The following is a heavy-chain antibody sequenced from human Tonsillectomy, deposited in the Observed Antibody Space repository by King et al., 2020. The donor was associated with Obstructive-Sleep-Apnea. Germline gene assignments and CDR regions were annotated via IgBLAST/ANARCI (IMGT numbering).Heavy chain of an antibody. V-gene: IGHV3-7*03. D-gene: IGHD3-10*01. Sequence: VQLVEAGGGLVQPGGSLRLSCAASGFTFSSYWMSWVRQAPGKGLEWVANIKQDGSEKSDVDFVKGRFTISRDNAKKSLYLQMKSLRAEDTAVYYCARDLKPYYYGSGGVFDPWGQGTLVTVSS. J-gene: IGHJ5*02. CDR2: IKQDGSEK. CDR1: GFTFSSYW. CDR3: ARDLKPYYYGSGGVFDP.